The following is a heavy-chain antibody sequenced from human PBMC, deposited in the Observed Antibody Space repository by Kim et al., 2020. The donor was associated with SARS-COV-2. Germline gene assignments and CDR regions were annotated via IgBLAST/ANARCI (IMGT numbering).Heavy chain of an antibody. CDR3: ARGYSSGWRYWYFDL. D-gene: IGHD6-19*01. V-gene: IGHV4-39*07. J-gene: IGHJ2*01. CDR2: IYYSGST. CDR1: GGSISSSSYY. Sequence: SETLSLTCTVSGGSISSSSYYWGWIRQPPGKGLEWIGSIYYSGSTYYNPSLKSRVTISVDTSKNQFSLKLSSVTAADTAVYYCARGYSSGWRYWYFDLWGRGTLVTVSS.